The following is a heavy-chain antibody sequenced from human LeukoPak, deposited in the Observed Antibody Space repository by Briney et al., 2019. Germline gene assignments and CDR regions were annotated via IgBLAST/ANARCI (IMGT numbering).Heavy chain of an antibody. V-gene: IGHV1-46*01. CDR2: INPSGGST. CDR3: ARAISGKREHDAFDI. D-gene: IGHD1-20*01. CDR1: GYTFTSYY. J-gene: IGHJ3*02. Sequence: ASVKVSCKASGYTFTSYYMHWVRQAPGQGLEWMGIINPSGGSTSYAQKFQGRVTMTRDTSTSTVYMELSSLRSEDTAVYDCARAISGKREHDAFDIWGQGTMVTVSS.